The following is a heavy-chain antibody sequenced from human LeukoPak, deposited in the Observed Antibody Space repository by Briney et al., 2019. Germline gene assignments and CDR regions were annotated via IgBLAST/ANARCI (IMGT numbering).Heavy chain of an antibody. D-gene: IGHD2-21*02. J-gene: IGHJ4*02. CDR2: INPNSGGT. CDR3: TRGVVVTGLGY. CDR1: GYIFTDNY. V-gene: IGHV1-2*02. Sequence: ASVKVSCKASGYIFTDNYIHWVRQAPGQGLEWMGWINPNSGGTNYAQKFQGRVTMTRDTSISTGYMELSRLRSDDTAVYYCTRGVVVTGLGYWGQGTLVTVSS.